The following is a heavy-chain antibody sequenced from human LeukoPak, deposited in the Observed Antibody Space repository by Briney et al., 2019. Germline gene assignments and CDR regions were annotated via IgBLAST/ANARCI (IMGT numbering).Heavy chain of an antibody. V-gene: IGHV3-23*01. CDR2: ISGSGGST. CDR1: GFTFSSYA. D-gene: IGHD3-10*01. Sequence: PGGSLRLSCAASGFTFSSYAMSWVRQAPGKGLEWVSAISGSGGSTYYADSVKGRFTISRDNSKNTLYLQTNSLRAEDTAEYYCAKDYYGSGSYYNNWFDPGGREPWSPSPQ. J-gene: IGHJ5*02. CDR3: AKDYYGSGSYYNNWFDP.